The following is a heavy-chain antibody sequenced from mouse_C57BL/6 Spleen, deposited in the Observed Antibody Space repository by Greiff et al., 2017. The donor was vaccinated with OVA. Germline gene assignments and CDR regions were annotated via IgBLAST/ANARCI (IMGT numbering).Heavy chain of an antibody. V-gene: IGHV1-50*01. CDR3: AYGYDGYWYFDV. CDR2: IAPSDSYT. Sequence: VQLQQPGAELVKPGASVKLSCKASGYTFTSYWMQWVKQRPGQGLEWIGEIAPSDSYTNYNQKFKGKATLTVDTSSSTAYMQLSSLTSEDSAVYYCAYGYDGYWYFDVWGTGTTVTVSS. J-gene: IGHJ1*03. D-gene: IGHD2-2*01. CDR1: GYTFTSYW.